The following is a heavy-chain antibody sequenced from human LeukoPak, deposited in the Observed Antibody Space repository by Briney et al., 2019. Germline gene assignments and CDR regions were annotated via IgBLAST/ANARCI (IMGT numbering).Heavy chain of an antibody. CDR2: ISYDGSNK. CDR3: ARGRPTPGTDY. CDR1: GFTFSSYT. D-gene: IGHD6-13*01. Sequence: GGSLRLSCAASGFTFSSYTMHWVRQAPGKGLEWVAVISYDGSNKYYADSVKGRFTISRDDAKNSLYLQMNSLRAEDTAVYYCARGRPTPGTDYWGQGTLVTVSS. J-gene: IGHJ4*02. V-gene: IGHV3-30-3*01.